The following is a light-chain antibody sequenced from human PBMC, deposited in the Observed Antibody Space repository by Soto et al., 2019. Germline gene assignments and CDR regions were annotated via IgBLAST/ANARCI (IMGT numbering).Light chain of an antibody. CDR2: AAS. J-gene: IGKJ5*01. CDR1: QGISNW. Sequence: DIQMTQSPSSLSASVGDRVTITCRASQGISNWLAWYQHKPGKAPKLLIYAASILQGGVPSRFSGSGSGTDFTLTISXLXPEXXXTXXCQXXNTFPSTFGQGTRLEIK. CDR3: QXXNTFPST. V-gene: IGKV1D-12*01.